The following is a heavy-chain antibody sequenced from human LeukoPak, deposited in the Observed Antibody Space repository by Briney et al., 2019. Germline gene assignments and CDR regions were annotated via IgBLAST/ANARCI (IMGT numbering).Heavy chain of an antibody. CDR1: GYSIRSDYY. J-gene: IGHJ3*02. V-gene: IGHV4-38-2*02. CDR2: IYHRGRS. CDR3: AVSTVGAPAPQPFDI. Sequence: SETLSLTCTVSGYSIRSDYYWGWIRQPPGKGLEWIGSIYHRGRSYYNPSLERRVTMSVDTSKIQFSLNLNSVTAADTAVYYCAVSTVGAPAPQPFDIWGQGTWVTVSS. D-gene: IGHD1-26*01.